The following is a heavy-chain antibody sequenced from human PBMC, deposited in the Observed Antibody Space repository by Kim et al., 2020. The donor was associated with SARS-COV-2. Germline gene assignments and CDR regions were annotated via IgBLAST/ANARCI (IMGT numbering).Heavy chain of an antibody. D-gene: IGHD3-10*02. Sequence: SETLSLTCTVSGGSISSGDYYWSWIRQPPGKGLEWIGYIYYSGSTYYNPSLKSRVTISVDTSKNQFSLKLSSVTAADTAVYYFARAVRESVSFDYWGQGTLVTVSS. CDR1: GGSISSGDYY. V-gene: IGHV4-30-4*01. CDR2: IYYSGST. J-gene: IGHJ4*02. CDR3: ARAVRESVSFDY.